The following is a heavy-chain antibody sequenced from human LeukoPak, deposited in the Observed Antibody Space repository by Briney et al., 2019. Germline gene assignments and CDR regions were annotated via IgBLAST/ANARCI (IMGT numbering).Heavy chain of an antibody. D-gene: IGHD4-11*01. Sequence: SETLSLTCTVSGGSISSYYWMWIRQPPGKRLEWIGYIHYSGSTNYNPSLKSRVTISVDTSKNQFSLKLSSVTAADTAVYYCARYSNYVSGFDPWGRGTLVTVSS. CDR3: ARYSNYVSGFDP. CDR1: GGSISSYY. J-gene: IGHJ5*02. V-gene: IGHV4-59*01. CDR2: IHYSGST.